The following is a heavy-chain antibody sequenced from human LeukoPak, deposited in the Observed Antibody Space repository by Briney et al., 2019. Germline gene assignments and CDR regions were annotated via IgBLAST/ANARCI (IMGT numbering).Heavy chain of an antibody. CDR2: ISAYNGNT. CDR3: VRDWTVWRSFDI. Sequence: ASVKVSCKASGYTFTNFGISWVRQAPGQGLEWMGWISAYNGNTNYAQILQGRVTMTTDTSTSTAYMELRSLRSDDTAVYYCVRDWTVWRSFDIWGQGTMVTVSS. J-gene: IGHJ3*02. V-gene: IGHV1-18*01. CDR1: GYTFTNFG. D-gene: IGHD2-21*01.